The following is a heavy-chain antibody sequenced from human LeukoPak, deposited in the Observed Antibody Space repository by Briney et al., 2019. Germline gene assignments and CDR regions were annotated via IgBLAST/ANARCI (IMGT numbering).Heavy chain of an antibody. D-gene: IGHD2-2*01. Sequence: GGSLRLSCAASGFTFSSYWMSWVRQAPGKGLEWVANIKQDGSEKYYVDSVKGRFTISRDNAKNSLYLQMNSLRAEDTAVYYCARVRSPIVVVPAAMGYWGQGTLVTVSS. CDR1: GFTFSSYW. V-gene: IGHV3-7*01. CDR3: ARVRSPIVVVPAAMGY. CDR2: IKQDGSEK. J-gene: IGHJ4*02.